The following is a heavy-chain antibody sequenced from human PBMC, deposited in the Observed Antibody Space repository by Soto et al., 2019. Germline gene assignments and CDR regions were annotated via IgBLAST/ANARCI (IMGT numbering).Heavy chain of an antibody. V-gene: IGHV4-59*01. Sequence: SETLSLTCPVSGGSINNYYWIWIRQPPGKGLEWIGYIYDSGSTNYNPSLKSRVTMSVDTSKNQFSLNLSSVTAADTAVYYCAREHGFSYGLNYFDPWGQGTLVTVSS. D-gene: IGHD5-18*01. J-gene: IGHJ5*02. CDR1: GGSINNYY. CDR2: IYDSGST. CDR3: AREHGFSYGLNYFDP.